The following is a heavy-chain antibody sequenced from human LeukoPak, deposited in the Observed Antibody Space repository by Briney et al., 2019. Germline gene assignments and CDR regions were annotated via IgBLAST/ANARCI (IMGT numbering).Heavy chain of an antibody. CDR1: GFTFSSYA. Sequence: GGSLRLSCAASGFTFSSYAMHWVRQAPGKGLEWVAVISYDGSNKYYADSVKGRFTISRDNSKNTLYLQMNSLRAEDTAVYYCARGVYDILTGYDQPYFDYWGQGTLVTVSS. J-gene: IGHJ4*02. D-gene: IGHD3-9*01. CDR3: ARGVYDILTGYDQPYFDY. CDR2: ISYDGSNK. V-gene: IGHV3-30*04.